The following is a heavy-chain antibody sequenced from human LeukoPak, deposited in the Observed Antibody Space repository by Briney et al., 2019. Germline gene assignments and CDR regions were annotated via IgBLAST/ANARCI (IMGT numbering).Heavy chain of an antibody. D-gene: IGHD2-15*01. CDR3: ARARYCSSGNCYKDY. CDR1: GFTFGTYW. V-gene: IGHV3-7*01. CDR2: INGDGSEK. J-gene: IGHJ4*02. Sequence: GGSLRLSCAASGFTFGTYWMSWVRHAPGKGLEWVANINGDGSEKYFAGSVKGRFTISRDNARNSLFLQMNSLRAEDTAVYYCARARYCSSGNCYKDYWGQGSLVTVSS.